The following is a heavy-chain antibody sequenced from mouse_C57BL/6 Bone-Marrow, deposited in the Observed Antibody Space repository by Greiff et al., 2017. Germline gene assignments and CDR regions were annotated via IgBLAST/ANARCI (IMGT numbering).Heavy chain of an antibody. J-gene: IGHJ4*01. CDR2: INPSSGYT. V-gene: IGHV1-7*01. Sequence: VQRVESGAELAKPGASVKLSCKASGYTFTSYWMHWVKQRPGQGLEWIGYINPSSGYTKYNQKFKDKATLTADKSSSTAYMQLSSLTYEDSAVYYCARLLPPYAMDYWGQGTSVTVSS. CDR1: GYTFTSYW. D-gene: IGHD2-10*01. CDR3: ARLLPPYAMDY.